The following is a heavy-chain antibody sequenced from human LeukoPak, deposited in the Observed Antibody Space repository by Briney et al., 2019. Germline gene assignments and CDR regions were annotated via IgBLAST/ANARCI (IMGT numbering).Heavy chain of an antibody. J-gene: IGHJ4*02. CDR2: IYYSGST. CDR1: GGSISSYY. CDR3: ARDLELGY. Sequence: SETLSLTCTASGGSISSYYWSWIRQPPGKGLEWIGYIYYSGSTNYNPSLKSRVTISVDTSKNQFSLKLTSLTAADTAVYYCARDLELGYWGQGTLVTVSS. D-gene: IGHD3-22*01. V-gene: IGHV4-59*01.